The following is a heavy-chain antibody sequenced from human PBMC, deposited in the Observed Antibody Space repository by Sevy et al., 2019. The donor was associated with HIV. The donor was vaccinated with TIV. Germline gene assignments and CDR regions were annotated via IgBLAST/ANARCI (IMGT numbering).Heavy chain of an antibody. CDR3: AREERSGTTTSFDY. J-gene: IGHJ4*02. CDR2: IWSNGSNK. V-gene: IGHV3-33*01. CDR1: GFTFSDYG. Sequence: GGSLRLSCAASGFTFSDYGMHWVRQAPGKGLEWVAVIWSNGSNKYYGDSVKGRFTISRDSSKNTLFLQMNRLRVDDTAVYYCAREERSGTTTSFDYWGQGALVTVSS. D-gene: IGHD1-7*01.